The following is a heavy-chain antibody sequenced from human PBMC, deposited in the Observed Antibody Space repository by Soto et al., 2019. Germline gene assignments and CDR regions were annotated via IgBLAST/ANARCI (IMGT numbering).Heavy chain of an antibody. J-gene: IGHJ4*02. CDR1: GFSLSTSGVG. CDR2: IYWDDDK. CDR3: AHRPLESSGWEDDY. Sequence: QITLKESGPTLVKPTQTLTLTCTFSGFSLSTSGVGVGWIRQPPGKALEWLALIYWDDDKRNSPSLKSRPTIAKDPPKNQVVLTMTNMDPVDTATYYCAHRPLESSGWEDDYWGQGTLVTVSS. V-gene: IGHV2-5*02. D-gene: IGHD6-19*01.